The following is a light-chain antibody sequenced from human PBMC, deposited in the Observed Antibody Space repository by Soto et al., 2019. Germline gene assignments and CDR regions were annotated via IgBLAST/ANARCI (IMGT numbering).Light chain of an antibody. V-gene: IGKV3-15*01. J-gene: IGKJ5*01. CDR1: QSVSSN. CDR3: QQYYNWPIT. Sequence: EIVMTQSPATLSVSPGERATLSCRANQSVSSNLAWYQQKPGQAPRLLIYGASTRSTGIPARFSGSGSGTEFTLTITSLQSEDFAVYYCQQYYNWPITFGQGTRLEIK. CDR2: GAS.